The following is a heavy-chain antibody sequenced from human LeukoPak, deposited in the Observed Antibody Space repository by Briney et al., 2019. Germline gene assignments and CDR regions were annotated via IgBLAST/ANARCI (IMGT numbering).Heavy chain of an antibody. CDR1: GFTFSSYS. V-gene: IGHV3-48*01. CDR3: ATDSLY. J-gene: IGHJ4*02. CDR2: ISSSGTTI. Sequence: GGSLRLSCAASGFTFSSYSMNWVRQAPGKGLEWVSYISSSGTTIYYADSVKGRFTISRDNSKNTLYLQMNSLRADDTAVYYCATDSLYWGQGTLVSASS.